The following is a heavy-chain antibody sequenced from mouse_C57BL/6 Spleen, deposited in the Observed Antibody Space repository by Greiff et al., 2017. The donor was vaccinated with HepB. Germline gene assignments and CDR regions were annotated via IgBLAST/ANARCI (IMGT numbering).Heavy chain of an antibody. CDR2: IDPSDSET. V-gene: IGHV1-52*01. Sequence: VQLQQPGAELVRPGSSVKLSCKASGYTFTSYWMHWVKQRPIQGLEWIGNIDPSDSETHYNQKFKDKATLTVDKSSSTAYMQLSSLTSEDSAVYYCARRLYPYYAMDYWGQGTSVTVSS. D-gene: IGHD2-3*01. J-gene: IGHJ4*01. CDR1: GYTFTSYW. CDR3: ARRLYPYYAMDY.